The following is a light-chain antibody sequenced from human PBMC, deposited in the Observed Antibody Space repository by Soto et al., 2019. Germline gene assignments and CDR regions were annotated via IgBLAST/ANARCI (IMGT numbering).Light chain of an antibody. CDR2: SND. V-gene: IGLV1-44*01. CDR1: RSNIGSNN. J-gene: IGLJ1*01. CDR3: EAWDDSLNGVYV. Sequence: QSVLTQPPSASGTPGQRVTISCSGSRSNIGSNNVYWYQQLPGTAPKLLIYSNDKRPSGVPDRFSGSKSGTSASLAITGLQSEDEADDYCEAWDDSLNGVYVFGPGTKVTVL.